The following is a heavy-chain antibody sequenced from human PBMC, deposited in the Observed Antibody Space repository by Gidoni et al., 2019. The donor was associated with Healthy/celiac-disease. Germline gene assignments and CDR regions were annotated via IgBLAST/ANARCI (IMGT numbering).Heavy chain of an antibody. D-gene: IGHD3-3*01. Sequence: QVQLQESGPGLVKPSQTLSLTCPVSGGSISSGGYYWSWIRQHPGKGLEWIGYIYYSGSTYYNPSLKSRVTISVDTSKNQFSLKLSSVTAADTAVYYCARDRSDYDFWSGHMGDAFDIWGQGTMVTVSS. CDR1: GGSISSGGYY. V-gene: IGHV4-31*03. CDR3: ARDRSDYDFWSGHMGDAFDI. CDR2: IYYSGST. J-gene: IGHJ3*02.